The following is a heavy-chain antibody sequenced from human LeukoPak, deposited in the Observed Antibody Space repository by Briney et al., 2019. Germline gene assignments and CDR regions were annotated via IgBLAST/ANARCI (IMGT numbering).Heavy chain of an antibody. CDR2: IRSKAYGGKT. J-gene: IGHJ4*02. D-gene: IGHD2-2*01. Sequence: GGSLRLSCAASGFTFGDYAMSWVRQAPRKGLEWVGFIRSKAYGGKTEYAASVKGRFTISRDDSKSMANLQMNCLRTEDAAVYYCTRSVPGYCSSTSCRYFDYWGQGTLVTASS. V-gene: IGHV3-49*04. CDR3: TRSVPGYCSSTSCRYFDY. CDR1: GFTFGDYA.